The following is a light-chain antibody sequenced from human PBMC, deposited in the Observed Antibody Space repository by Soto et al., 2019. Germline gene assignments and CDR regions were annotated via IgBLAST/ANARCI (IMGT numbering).Light chain of an antibody. CDR1: ISNIATNY. CDR2: RDN. Sequence: QSVLTQPPSVSGTPGQRVTISCSGGISNIATNYVHWFQQLPGTAPKVLSNRDNQRPSGVPDRFSGSKSGTSASLAISGLRSEDEAEYYCAAWDDTVRSYVFGTGNKVTVL. J-gene: IGLJ1*01. V-gene: IGLV1-47*01. CDR3: AAWDDTVRSYV.